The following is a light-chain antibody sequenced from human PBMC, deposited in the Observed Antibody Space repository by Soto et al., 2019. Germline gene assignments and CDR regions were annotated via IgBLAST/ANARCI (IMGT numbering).Light chain of an antibody. V-gene: IGKV3-15*01. Sequence: EKVMTQSAATLSVSPGERATLSCRASQSISSNLAWYQQKPGQAPRLLMFRTSSRATGFPARFSGSGSGTEFNLTISSLQSEDFGVYYCQQYNNWPRATFGGGTKVDIK. J-gene: IGKJ4*01. CDR3: QQYNNWPRAT. CDR1: QSISSN. CDR2: RTS.